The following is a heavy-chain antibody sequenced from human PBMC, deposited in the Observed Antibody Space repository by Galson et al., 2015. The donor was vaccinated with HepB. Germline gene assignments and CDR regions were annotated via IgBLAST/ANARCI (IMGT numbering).Heavy chain of an antibody. CDR2: IYPRSGAT. CDR1: GYMFSDFF. J-gene: IGHJ5*02. D-gene: IGHD4-11*01. V-gene: IGHV1-2*02. CDR3: ARPVYSNYDSLFHP. Sequence: SVKVSCKASGYMFSDFFIHWIRQAPGQGLEWMGWIYPRSGATNYAQKFRGRVTMARDTSINTAFMVLNNLTSDDTAVYYCARPVYSNYDSLFHPWGQGTLVTVSS.